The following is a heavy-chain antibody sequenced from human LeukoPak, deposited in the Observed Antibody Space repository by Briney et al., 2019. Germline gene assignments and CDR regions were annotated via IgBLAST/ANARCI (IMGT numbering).Heavy chain of an antibody. CDR3: ARDRSGYSYI. CDR1: GGSISSSSYY. D-gene: IGHD5-18*01. CDR2: IYYSGST. V-gene: IGHV4-39*07. Sequence: PSETLSLTCTVSGGSISSSSYYWGWIRQPPGKGLEWIGSIYYSGSTYYNPFLKSRVTISVDTSKNQFSLKLSSVTAADTAVCYCARDRSGYSYIWGQGTLVTVSS. J-gene: IGHJ4*02.